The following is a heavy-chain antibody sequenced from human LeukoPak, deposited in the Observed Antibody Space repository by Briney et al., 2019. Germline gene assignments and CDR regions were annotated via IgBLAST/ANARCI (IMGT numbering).Heavy chain of an antibody. CDR2: IKQDGSEK. J-gene: IGHJ4*02. D-gene: IGHD3-3*01. CDR1: GFTVSSNY. CDR3: ARLQRDYDFWSGYYTWGFDY. V-gene: IGHV3-7*01. Sequence: PGGSLRLSCAASGFTVSSNYMSWVRQDPGKGLEWVANIKQDGSEKYYVDSVKGRFTISRDNAKNSLYLQMNSLRAEDTAVYYCARLQRDYDFWSGYYTWGFDYWGQGTLVTVSS.